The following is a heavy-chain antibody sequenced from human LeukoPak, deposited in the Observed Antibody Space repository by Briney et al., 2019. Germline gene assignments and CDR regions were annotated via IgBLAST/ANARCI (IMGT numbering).Heavy chain of an antibody. V-gene: IGHV3-74*01. D-gene: IGHD3-16*01. CDR3: ARATSGTLFDY. Sequence: PGGSLRLSCAASGSTFSSYWMHWVRQAPGKGLVWVSRINSDGSSTSYADSVKGRFTISRDNAKNTLYLQMNSLRAEDTAVYYCARATSGTLFDYWGQGTLVTVSS. J-gene: IGHJ4*02. CDR2: INSDGSST. CDR1: GSTFSSYW.